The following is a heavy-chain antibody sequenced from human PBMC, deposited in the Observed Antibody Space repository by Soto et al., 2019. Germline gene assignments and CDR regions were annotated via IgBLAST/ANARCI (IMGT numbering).Heavy chain of an antibody. D-gene: IGHD1-26*01. CDR2: INPNSGAT. J-gene: IGHJ4*02. CDR3: ARESPTVGARCFDY. Sequence: ASVKVSCKASGYTFSGYYIHWVRQAPGQGLEWMGWINPNSGATDSAQKFQGRVTMTWDTSITSAYMELSSLTSDDTAVYFCARESPTVGARCFDYWGQGTLVTVSS. CDR1: GYTFSGYY. V-gene: IGHV1-2*02.